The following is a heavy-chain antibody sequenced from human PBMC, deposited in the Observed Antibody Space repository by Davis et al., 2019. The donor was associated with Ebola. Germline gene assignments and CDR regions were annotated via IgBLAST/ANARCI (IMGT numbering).Heavy chain of an antibody. V-gene: IGHV4-61*01. Sequence: SETLSLTCTVSGFTVSSCSYYWSCIPQPPGQGLESIGYIYYSGSTYYNPSLKSRVTISVDTSKNQYSLKLSSVTAADTAVYYCARDQSGDMVRRVIKTHWFDPWGQGTLVTVSS. CDR2: IYYSGST. CDR3: ARDQSGDMVRRVIKTHWFDP. CDR1: GFTVSSCSYY. J-gene: IGHJ5*02. D-gene: IGHD3-10*01.